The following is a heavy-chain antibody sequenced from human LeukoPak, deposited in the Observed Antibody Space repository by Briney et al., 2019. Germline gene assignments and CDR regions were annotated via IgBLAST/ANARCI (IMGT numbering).Heavy chain of an antibody. J-gene: IGHJ4*02. CDR3: ARSGDNWSCDN. CDR2: INAGTDDG. V-gene: IGHV1-3*01. CDR1: GYTFSQYG. D-gene: IGHD5-24*01. Sequence: ASVKVSCKASGYTFSQYGVQWVRQAPGQTLEWMGWINAGTDDGTYSPKFQDRLTMTTDTSATTLYMELNSLRSEDTAVYYCARSGDNWSCDNWGQGTLVTVSS.